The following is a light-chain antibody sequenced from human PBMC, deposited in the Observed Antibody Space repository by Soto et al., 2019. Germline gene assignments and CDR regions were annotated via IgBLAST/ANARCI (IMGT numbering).Light chain of an antibody. J-gene: IGKJ1*01. CDR2: GAS. CDR1: QSVDTTF. Sequence: EIVLTQSPGSLSLSPGQRATLSCRASQSVDTTFFAWYQKKPRQAPRLLIYGASKRATGIPDRFSGSGSGTDFTLIISRLEPEDFAVYYCQQYMSSVTFGQGTKVEIK. CDR3: QQYMSSVT. V-gene: IGKV3-20*01.